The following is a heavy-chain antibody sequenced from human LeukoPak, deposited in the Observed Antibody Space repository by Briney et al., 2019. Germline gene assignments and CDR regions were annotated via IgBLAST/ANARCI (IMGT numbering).Heavy chain of an antibody. J-gene: IGHJ4*02. CDR3: VRTLRAMIVVYTFDY. CDR2: ISGSGGST. D-gene: IGHD3-22*01. Sequence: PGGTLRLSCAASGFTFSSYGMSWVRQAPGKGLEWVSAISGSGGSTYYADSVKGRFIISRDNSKNTLYLQMNSLRAEDTAVYYCVRTLRAMIVVYTFDYWGQGTLVTVSS. V-gene: IGHV3-23*01. CDR1: GFTFSSYG.